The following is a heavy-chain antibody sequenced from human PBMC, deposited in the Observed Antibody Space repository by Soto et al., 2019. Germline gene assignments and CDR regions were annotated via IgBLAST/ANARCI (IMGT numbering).Heavy chain of an antibody. J-gene: IGHJ4*02. D-gene: IGHD2-2*01. CDR2: IYYSGST. Sequence: SLTCTVSCGSISSYYWSWIRQPPGKGLEWIGYIYYSGSTNYNPSLKSRVTISVDTSKNQFSLKLSSVTAADTAVYYCARDTPATAMKYWGQGTLVTVSS. V-gene: IGHV4-59*01. CDR3: ARDTPATAMKY. CDR1: CGSISSYY.